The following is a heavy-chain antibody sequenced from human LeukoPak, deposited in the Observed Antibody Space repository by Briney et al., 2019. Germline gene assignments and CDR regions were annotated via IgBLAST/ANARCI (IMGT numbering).Heavy chain of an antibody. D-gene: IGHD3-10*02. CDR1: GFTFSSYA. J-gene: IGHJ3*02. V-gene: IGHV3-23*01. CDR3: ARVYFRGVDAFDI. Sequence: GGSLRLSCAASGFTFSSYAMNWVRQAPGKGLEWVSVISGTGGRTYYADSVKGRFTISRDNSKNTLYLQMNSLRAEDTAVYYCARVYFRGVDAFDIWGQGTMVTVSS. CDR2: ISGTGGRT.